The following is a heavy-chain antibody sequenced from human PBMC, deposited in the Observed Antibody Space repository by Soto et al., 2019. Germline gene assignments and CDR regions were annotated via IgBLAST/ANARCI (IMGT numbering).Heavy chain of an antibody. CDR2: ISGSGGST. J-gene: IGHJ2*01. Sequence: GGSLRLSCAASGFTFSSYAMSWVRQAPGKGLEWVSAISGSGGSTYYADSVKGRFTISRDNSKNTLYLQMNSLRAEDTAVYYCAKDQDYGVLYWYFDLWGRGTLVTVSS. D-gene: IGHD4-17*01. CDR1: GFTFSSYA. V-gene: IGHV3-23*01. CDR3: AKDQDYGVLYWYFDL.